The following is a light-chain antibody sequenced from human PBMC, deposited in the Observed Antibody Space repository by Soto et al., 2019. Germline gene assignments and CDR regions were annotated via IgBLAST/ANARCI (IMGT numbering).Light chain of an antibody. V-gene: IGKV1-5*01. Sequence: DIQLTQSPSTLSASVGDRVTITCRASQTFSTWLAWYQQKPGKAPKLLIYDASTLQSGDPSRFSGSGSGTEFTLSVSSLQPDDFATYYCQHYNFFGQGTTLEIK. J-gene: IGKJ2*01. CDR3: QHYNF. CDR1: QTFSTW. CDR2: DAS.